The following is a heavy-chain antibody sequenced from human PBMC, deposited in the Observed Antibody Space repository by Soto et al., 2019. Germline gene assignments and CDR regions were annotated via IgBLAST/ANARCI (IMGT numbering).Heavy chain of an antibody. V-gene: IGHV3-23*01. J-gene: IGHJ5*01. CDR3: VKNSGWFNS. D-gene: IGHD3-10*01. Sequence: GSLRLSCEASGFIFSTTDMSWVRQAPGKGLEWVSTIYGDGRTTYYADSVRGRFSISRDNSKNMVYLQMDSLRVDDTAIYYCVKNSGWFNSWGQGSLVTVSS. CDR1: GFIFSTTD. CDR2: IYGDGRTT.